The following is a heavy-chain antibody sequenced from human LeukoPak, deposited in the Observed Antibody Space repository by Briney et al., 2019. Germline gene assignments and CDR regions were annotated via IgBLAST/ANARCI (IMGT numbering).Heavy chain of an antibody. J-gene: IGHJ4*02. CDR3: VREYCSSSNCYIGGRFDY. V-gene: IGHV3-53*01. CDR1: GFTVSSNY. CDR2: IYSGGST. D-gene: IGHD2-2*02. Sequence: PGGSLRLSCAASGFTVSSNYMSWVRQAPGKGLEWVSVIYSGGSTYYADSVKGRFTISRDNSKNSLYLQMNSLRAEDTAVYYCVREYCSSSNCYIGGRFDYWGQGTLVTVSS.